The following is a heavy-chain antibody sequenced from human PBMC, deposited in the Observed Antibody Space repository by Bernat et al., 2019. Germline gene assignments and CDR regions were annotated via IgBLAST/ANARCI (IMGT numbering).Heavy chain of an antibody. CDR2: ISLDGSTR. Sequence: EVQLLESGGGLVQPGGSLRLSCAASGFSVSDTYMSWVRQAPGKGLELVSFISLDGSTRKYSDSVKGRFTISRENSKNTVFHHMNNQRADDTAVYYCAKETTEYHYGSGAMDVWGQGTTVTVSS. CDR3: AKETTEYHYGSGAMDV. J-gene: IGHJ6*02. CDR1: GFSVSDTY. D-gene: IGHD3-10*01. V-gene: IGHV3-53*01.